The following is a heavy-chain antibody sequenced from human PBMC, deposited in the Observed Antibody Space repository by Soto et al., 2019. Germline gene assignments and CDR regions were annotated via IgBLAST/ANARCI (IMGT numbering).Heavy chain of an antibody. CDR3: ARGRVLYGDYGDYYYYYYMDV. J-gene: IGHJ6*03. CDR2: INHSGST. CDR1: GGSFSGYY. D-gene: IGHD4-17*01. V-gene: IGHV4-34*01. Sequence: SETLSLTCAVYGGSFSGYYWSWIRQPPGKGLEWIGEINHSGSTNYNPSLKSRVTISVDTSKNQFSLKLSSVTAADTAVYYCARGRVLYGDYGDYYYYYYMDVWGKGTTVTVSS.